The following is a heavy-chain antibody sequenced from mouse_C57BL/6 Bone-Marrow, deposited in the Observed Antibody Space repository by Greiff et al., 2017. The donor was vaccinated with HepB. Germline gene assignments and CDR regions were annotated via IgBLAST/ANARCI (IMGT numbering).Heavy chain of an antibody. CDR3: APRPYYYGSSYWYFDV. J-gene: IGHJ1*03. CDR1: GYAFSSSW. CDR2: IYPGDGDT. D-gene: IGHD1-1*01. V-gene: IGHV1-82*01. Sequence: QVQLKQSGPELVKPGASVKISCKASGYAFSSSWMNWVKQRPGKGLEWIGRIYPGDGDTNYNGKFKGKATLTADKSSSTAYMQLSSLTSEDSAVYFCAPRPYYYGSSYWYFDVWGTGTTVTVSS.